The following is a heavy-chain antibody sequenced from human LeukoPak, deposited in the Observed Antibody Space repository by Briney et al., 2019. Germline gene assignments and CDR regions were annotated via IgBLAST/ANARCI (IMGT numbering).Heavy chain of an antibody. V-gene: IGHV1-8*01. D-gene: IGHD4-17*01. CDR3: ARGPASDYGEYPHFDY. Sequence: GASVKVSCKASGYTFTSYYMHWVRQATGQGLEWMGWMNPNSGNTGYAQKFQGRVTITRNTSISTAYMELSSLRSEDTAVYYCARGPASDYGEYPHFDYWGQGTLVSVSS. J-gene: IGHJ4*02. CDR1: GYTFTSYY. CDR2: MNPNSGNT.